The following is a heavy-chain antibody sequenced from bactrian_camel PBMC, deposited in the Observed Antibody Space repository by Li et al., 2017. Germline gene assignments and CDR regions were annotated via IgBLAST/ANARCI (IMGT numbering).Heavy chain of an antibody. CDR3: AQDPQGDT. V-gene: IGHV3S40*01. J-gene: IGHJ4*01. Sequence: VQLVESGGGLVQPGGSLRLSCAASGFTFSSYGMSWVRQAPGKGLEWVSTILSSGFTTFYAPSVKGRFTIPRDNAKNTLYLQLNMLKTEDTAMYYCAQDPQGDTRGQGTQVTVS. CDR2: ILSSGFTT. D-gene: IGHD4*01. CDR1: GFTFSSYG.